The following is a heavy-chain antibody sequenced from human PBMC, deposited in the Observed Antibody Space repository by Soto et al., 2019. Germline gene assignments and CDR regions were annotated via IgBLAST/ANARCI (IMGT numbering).Heavy chain of an antibody. Sequence: PGGSLRLSCAASGFTFSDCYMSWIRQAPGQGLGVVSYISSSGSTIYYADSVKGRFTISRDNAKNSLYLQMNSLRAEDTAVYYCARDRAYYGDYEGFDYWGQGTLVTVSS. CDR3: ARDRAYYGDYEGFDY. V-gene: IGHV3-11*01. D-gene: IGHD4-17*01. J-gene: IGHJ4*02. CDR2: ISSSGSTI. CDR1: GFTFSDCY.